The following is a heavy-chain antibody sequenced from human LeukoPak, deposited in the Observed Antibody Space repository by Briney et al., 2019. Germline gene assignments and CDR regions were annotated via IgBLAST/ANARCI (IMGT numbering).Heavy chain of an antibody. CDR3: TRGDRSIKGDAFDI. CDR1: GFIFGDYA. J-gene: IGHJ3*02. Sequence: PGRSLRLSCTASGFIFGDYAMSLFRQAPGKGLEWVGFIRSKAYGGTTEYAASVKGRFTISRDDSKSIAYLQMNSLKTEDTAVYYCTRGDRSIKGDAFDIWGQGTMVTVSS. V-gene: IGHV3-49*03. CDR2: IRSKAYGGTT.